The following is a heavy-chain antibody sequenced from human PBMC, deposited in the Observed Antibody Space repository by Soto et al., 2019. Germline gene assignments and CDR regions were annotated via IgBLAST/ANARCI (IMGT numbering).Heavy chain of an antibody. CDR2: ISSNGGST. J-gene: IGHJ6*02. CDR3: AKGVSVGLSGYYGMDV. Sequence: GGSLRLSCAASGFTFSSYSMNWVRQAPGKGLEWVSGISSNGGSTYYADSVKGRFTISRDNSKNTLYLQMNSLRAEDTAVYYCAKGVSVGLSGYYGMDVWGQGTTVTVSS. V-gene: IGHV3-23*01. D-gene: IGHD3-16*02. CDR1: GFTFSSYS.